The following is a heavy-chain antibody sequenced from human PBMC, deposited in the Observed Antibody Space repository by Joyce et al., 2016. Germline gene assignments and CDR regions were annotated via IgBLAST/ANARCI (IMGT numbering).Heavy chain of an antibody. V-gene: IGHV3-30*18. CDR3: AKRYDYVDH. Sequence: QVQLVESGGGVVQPGRSLRLSCAASGFTFSNYGMQWVRQATGRGLEWGAVIANDGNKKYYADSGKGRFTISRDNSKNTLYLQMNSLRAEDTAVYYCAKRYDYVDHWGQGTLVTVSS. CDR1: GFTFSNYG. D-gene: IGHD3-16*01. CDR2: IANDGNKK. J-gene: IGHJ4*02.